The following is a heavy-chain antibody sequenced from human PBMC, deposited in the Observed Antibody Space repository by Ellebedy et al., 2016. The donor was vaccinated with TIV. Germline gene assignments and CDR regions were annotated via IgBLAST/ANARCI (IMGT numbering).Heavy chain of an antibody. V-gene: IGHV3-7*04. CDR1: GFTFSSYW. CDR2: IKQDGSEK. CDR3: ARDRGRSYFTWFDP. Sequence: GGSLRLXXAASGFTFSSYWMSWVRQAPGKGLEWVANIKQDGSEKYYVDSVKGRFTISRDNAKNSLYLQMNSLRAEDTAVYYCARDRGRSYFTWFDPWGQGTLVTVSS. J-gene: IGHJ5*02. D-gene: IGHD3-16*01.